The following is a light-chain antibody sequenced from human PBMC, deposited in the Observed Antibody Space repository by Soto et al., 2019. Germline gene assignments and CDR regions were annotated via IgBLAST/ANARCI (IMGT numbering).Light chain of an antibody. CDR3: QQLDAYPRT. J-gene: IGKJ1*01. CDR2: AAS. Sequence: IQLTQSPSSLSASVGDRATITCRASQGISSYLAWYQQKPGQAPKLLIYAASTLQSAVPSRFSGSGFGTDFTLTISSLQPEDFATYYCQQLDAYPRTFGQGTKVEIK. CDR1: QGISSY. V-gene: IGKV1-9*01.